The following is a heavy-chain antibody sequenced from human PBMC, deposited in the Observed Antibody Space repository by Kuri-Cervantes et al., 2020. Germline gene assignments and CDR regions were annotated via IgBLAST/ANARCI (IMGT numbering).Heavy chain of an antibody. V-gene: IGHV3-7*01. Sequence: ETLSLTCAASGFTFSSYWMSWVRQAPGKGLEWVANIKQDGSEKYYVDSVKGRFTISRDNAKNSLYLQMNSLRAEDTAVYYCARQGIVVVVAATLGRGAFDIWGQGTMVTVSS. D-gene: IGHD2-15*01. CDR3: ARQGIVVVVAATLGRGAFDI. J-gene: IGHJ3*02. CDR2: IKQDGSEK. CDR1: GFTFSSYW.